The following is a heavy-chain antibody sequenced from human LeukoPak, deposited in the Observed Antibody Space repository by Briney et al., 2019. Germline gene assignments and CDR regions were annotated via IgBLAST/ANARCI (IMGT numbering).Heavy chain of an antibody. CDR1: GFTFSSFD. CDR3: ATLRPSVRITIFGVPNAFDI. J-gene: IGHJ3*02. D-gene: IGHD3-3*01. CDR2: ISSSGSTI. V-gene: IGHV3-48*03. Sequence: GGSLRLSCAASGFTFSSFDVNWVRQAPGKGLEWVSYISSSGSTIYYADSVKGRFTISRDNAKNSLYLQMNSLRAEDTAVYYCATLRPSVRITIFGVPNAFDIWGQGTMVTVSS.